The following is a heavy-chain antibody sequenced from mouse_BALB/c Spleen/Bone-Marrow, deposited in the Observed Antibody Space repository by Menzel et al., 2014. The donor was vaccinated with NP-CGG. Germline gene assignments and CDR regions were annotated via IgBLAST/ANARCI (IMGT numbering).Heavy chain of an antibody. D-gene: IGHD4-1*01. V-gene: IGHV14-3*02. J-gene: IGHJ4*01. Sequence: VHLQQSGAELVKPGASVKLSGTASGFNIKDTYMHWGKQRPEQCLQWIGRIDPANGNTKYDPKFQCKASITAEPSSNTAYLQLSRLTSEDTAVYYCARWEYYAMDYWGQRTPVTVSS. CDR3: ARWEYYAMDY. CDR2: IDPANGNT. CDR1: GFNIKDTY.